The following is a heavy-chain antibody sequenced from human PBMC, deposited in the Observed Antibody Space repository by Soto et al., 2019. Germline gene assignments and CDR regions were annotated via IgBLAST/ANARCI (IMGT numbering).Heavy chain of an antibody. CDR3: ARGSTAMVLHFDY. Sequence: SVKVSCKASGGTFSSYAISWVRQAPGQGLEWMGGIIPIFGTANYAQKFQGRVTITADESTSTAYMELSSLRSEDTAVYYCARGSTAMVLHFDYWGQGTLVTVSS. V-gene: IGHV1-69*13. J-gene: IGHJ4*02. CDR1: GGTFSSYA. D-gene: IGHD5-18*01. CDR2: IIPIFGTA.